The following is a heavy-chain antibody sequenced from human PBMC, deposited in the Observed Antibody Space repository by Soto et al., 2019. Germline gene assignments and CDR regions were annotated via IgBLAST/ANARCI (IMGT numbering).Heavy chain of an antibody. V-gene: IGHV3-48*03. D-gene: IGHD3-10*01. CDR1: GFTFSSYE. J-gene: IGHJ6*02. Sequence: PGGSLRLSCAASGFTFSSYEMNWVRQAPGKGLEWVSYISSSGSTIYYADSVKGRFTISRDNAKNSLYLQMNSLRAEDTAVYYCARGDGEVYYYYGMDVWGQGTTVTVSS. CDR2: ISSSGSTI. CDR3: ARGDGEVYYYYGMDV.